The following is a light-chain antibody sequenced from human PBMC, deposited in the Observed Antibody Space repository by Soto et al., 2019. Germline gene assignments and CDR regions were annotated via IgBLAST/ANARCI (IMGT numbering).Light chain of an antibody. CDR1: QSISNW. J-gene: IGKJ4*01. V-gene: IGKV1-5*03. CDR2: KAS. CDR3: QQYNTYPLT. Sequence: DIQMTQSPSTLSASVGDRVTITCRASQSISNWLAWYQQKPGKAPNLLIYKASSLESGVPSRFSGSGSGTEFTLTISGLQTDDFATYYGQQYNTYPLTFGGGTKVEIK.